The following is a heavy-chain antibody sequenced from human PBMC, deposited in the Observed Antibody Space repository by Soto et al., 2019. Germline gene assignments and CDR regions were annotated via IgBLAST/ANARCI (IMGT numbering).Heavy chain of an antibody. D-gene: IGHD2-21*01. CDR2: ISWNSGNI. J-gene: IGHJ4*02. V-gene: IGHV3-9*01. CDR1: GFIFENSG. CDR3: VKAGVRDLIVEVPVYFDI. Sequence: EVQLVESGGGLVQPGRSLRLSCAASGFIFENSGMHWVRQAPGKGLEWVSGISWNSGNIGYAGSVKGRFSISRDNAKKSLYLQMNSLRPDDTAFYFCVKAGVRDLIVEVPVYFDIWGLGTLVTVSS.